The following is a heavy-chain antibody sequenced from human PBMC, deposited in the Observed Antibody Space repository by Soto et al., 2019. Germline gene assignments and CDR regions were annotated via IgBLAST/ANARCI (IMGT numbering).Heavy chain of an antibody. CDR1: GFTPTTTP. CDR2: ISGTASRT. Sequence: GGSLRLSCAGSGFTPTTTPLSWVRQAPGKGLEWLTSISGTASRTYYVDSVKGRFFISRDNSKNTVTLQMNNLTVDDTAVYYCATSFRYFDNWGQGT. D-gene: IGHD3-9*01. CDR3: ATSFRYFDN. V-gene: IGHV3-23*01. J-gene: IGHJ4*02.